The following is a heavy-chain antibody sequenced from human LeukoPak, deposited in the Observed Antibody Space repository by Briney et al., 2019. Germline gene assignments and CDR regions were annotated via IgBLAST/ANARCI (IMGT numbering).Heavy chain of an antibody. J-gene: IGHJ3*02. D-gene: IGHD4-17*01. CDR2: INSDGSST. CDR1: GFTFSSYW. Sequence: PGGSLRLSCAASGFTFSSYWMHWVRQAPEKGLVWVSRINSDGSSTSYADSVKGRFTISRDNAKNSLYLQMNSLRAEDTAVYYCASPQLNPITVTTHREGAFDIWGQGTMVTVSS. CDR3: ASPQLNPITVTTHREGAFDI. V-gene: IGHV3-74*01.